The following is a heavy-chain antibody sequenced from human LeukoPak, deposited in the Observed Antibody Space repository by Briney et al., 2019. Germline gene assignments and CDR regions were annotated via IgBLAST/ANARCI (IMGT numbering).Heavy chain of an antibody. CDR2: ISDDGSIT. Sequence: PGGSLRLSCAASGFTFSRDWMHWVRQAPGKGLVWVSRISDDGSITTYADSVQGRFTISRDNAKNSLYLQMNSLRAEDTAVYYCARRAWFGESLDWFDPWGQGTLVTVSS. D-gene: IGHD3-10*01. V-gene: IGHV3-74*03. CDR3: ARRAWFGESLDWFDP. J-gene: IGHJ5*02. CDR1: GFTFSRDW.